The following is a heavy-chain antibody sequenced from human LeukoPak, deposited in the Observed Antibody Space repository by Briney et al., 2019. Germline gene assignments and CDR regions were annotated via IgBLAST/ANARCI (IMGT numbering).Heavy chain of an antibody. V-gene: IGHV1-18*01. J-gene: IGHJ3*02. D-gene: IGHD1-26*01. CDR3: ARDGPRGIVGARGAFDI. CDR1: GYTFTSYG. Sequence: ASVKVSCKASGYTFTSYGISWVRQAPGQGLEWMGWISAYNGNTNYAQKLQGRVTMTTDTSTSTAYMELRSLRPDDTAVYYCARDGPRGIVGARGAFDIWGQGTMVTVSS. CDR2: ISAYNGNT.